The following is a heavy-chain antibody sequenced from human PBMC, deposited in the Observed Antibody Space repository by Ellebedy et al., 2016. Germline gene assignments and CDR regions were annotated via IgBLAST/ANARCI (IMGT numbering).Heavy chain of an antibody. Sequence: SETLSLTCTVSGGSIRGYYWSWIRQPPGRGLEWITYIYDSGDTNYNPSLKSRVTISVDTSKNQVSLKLTSVTAADTALYYCARMDTYGRQHFFDYWGQGILVTVSS. CDR1: GGSIRGYY. V-gene: IGHV4-59*08. J-gene: IGHJ4*02. CDR3: ARMDTYGRQHFFDY. CDR2: IYDSGDT. D-gene: IGHD5-18*01.